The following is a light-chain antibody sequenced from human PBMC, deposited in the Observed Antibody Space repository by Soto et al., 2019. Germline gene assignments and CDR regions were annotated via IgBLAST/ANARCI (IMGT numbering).Light chain of an antibody. J-gene: IGLJ3*02. Sequence: QSVLTQPPSASGTPGHGVTSSCSGSSADIGSNTVNWYQQLPGTAPKLLIYFNNQRPSGVPDRFSGSKSGPSASLAISGLECGDEAQYCCAAWGDSLNGPVFGGGTQLTVL. V-gene: IGLV1-44*01. CDR3: AAWGDSLNGPV. CDR2: FNN. CDR1: SADIGSNT.